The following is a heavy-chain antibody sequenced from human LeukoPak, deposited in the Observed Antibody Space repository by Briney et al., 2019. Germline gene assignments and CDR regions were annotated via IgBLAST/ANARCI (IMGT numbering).Heavy chain of an antibody. Sequence: GGSLRLSCAASGFTFSSYAMHWVRQAPGKGLEYVSAISSNGGSTYYANSVKGRFTISRDNSKNTLYLQMGSLRAEDMAVYYCARGYCSGGSCHANDPPGYWGQGTLVTVSS. CDR1: GFTFSSYA. V-gene: IGHV3-64*01. CDR2: ISSNGGST. CDR3: ARGYCSGGSCHANDPPGY. J-gene: IGHJ4*02. D-gene: IGHD2-15*01.